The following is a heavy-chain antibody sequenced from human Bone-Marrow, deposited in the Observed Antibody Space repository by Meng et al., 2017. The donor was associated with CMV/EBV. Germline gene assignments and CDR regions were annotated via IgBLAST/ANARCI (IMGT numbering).Heavy chain of an antibody. CDR3: AREWISTMIGVGEEEAFDI. V-gene: IGHV1-69*05. CDR1: GGTFSSYA. J-gene: IGHJ3*02. Sequence: SVKVSCKASGGTFSSYAISWVRQAPGQGLEWMGGIIPIFGTENYAQKFQGRVTITTDESTSTAYMELSSLKSEDTAVYYCAREWISTMIGVGEEEAFDIWGQGTIVTVSS. D-gene: IGHD3-16*01. CDR2: IIPIFGTE.